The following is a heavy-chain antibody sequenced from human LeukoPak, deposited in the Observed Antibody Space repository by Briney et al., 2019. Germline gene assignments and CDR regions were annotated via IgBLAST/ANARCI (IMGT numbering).Heavy chain of an antibody. Sequence: SETLSLTCTVSGDSISSGDYYWSWIRQPAGKGLEWIGRISSSGSTNHNPSLKSRVTISVDTSKNRFSLKLSSVTAADTAVYYCARAAWFTLDYWGQGTLVTVSS. CDR1: GDSISSGDYY. D-gene: IGHD3-10*01. V-gene: IGHV4-61*02. CDR3: ARAAWFTLDY. J-gene: IGHJ4*02. CDR2: ISSSGST.